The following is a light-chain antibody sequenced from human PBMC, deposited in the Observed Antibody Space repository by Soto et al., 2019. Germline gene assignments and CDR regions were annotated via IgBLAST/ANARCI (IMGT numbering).Light chain of an antibody. Sequence: EIVLTQSPGTLSLSPGDRATLSYRASQSVSSSCLAWYQQKPGLAPRLLIFGASSRATGIPDRFSGSGSGTDFNLTISRLEPEDFAVYYCQQYCSSPYTFGQGTKLEI. CDR1: QSVSSSC. CDR2: GAS. CDR3: QQYCSSPYT. V-gene: IGKV3-20*01. J-gene: IGKJ2*01.